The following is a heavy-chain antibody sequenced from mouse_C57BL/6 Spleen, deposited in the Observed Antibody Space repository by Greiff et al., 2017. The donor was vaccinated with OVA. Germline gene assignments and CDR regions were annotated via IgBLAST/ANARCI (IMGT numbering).Heavy chain of an antibody. CDR3: ARSRDYPYFDV. D-gene: IGHD2-4*01. CDR1: GYTFTDYY. V-gene: IGHV1-26*01. CDR2: INPNNGGT. J-gene: IGHJ1*03. Sequence: EVQLQQSGPELVKPGASVKISCKASGYTFTDYYMNWVKQSHGKSLEWIGDINPNNGGTRYNQKFKGKATLTVDKSSSTAYMELRSLTSEDSAVYYCARSRDYPYFDVWGTGTTVTVSS.